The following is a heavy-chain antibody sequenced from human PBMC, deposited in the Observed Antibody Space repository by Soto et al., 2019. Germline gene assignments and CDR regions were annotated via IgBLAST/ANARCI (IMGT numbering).Heavy chain of an antibody. Sequence: PGGSLRLSCAASGFTFSSYSMNWVRQAPGKGLEWVSSISSSSYIYYADSVKGRFTISRDNAKNSLYLQMNSLRAEDTAVYHCARDQAAGLNWFDPWGQGTLVTVSS. D-gene: IGHD6-13*01. CDR2: ISSSSYI. CDR3: ARDQAAGLNWFDP. J-gene: IGHJ5*02. CDR1: GFTFSSYS. V-gene: IGHV3-21*01.